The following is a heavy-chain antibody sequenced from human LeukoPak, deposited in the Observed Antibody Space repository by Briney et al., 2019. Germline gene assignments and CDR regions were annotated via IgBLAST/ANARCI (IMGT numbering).Heavy chain of an antibody. Sequence: GGSLRLSCAASGFTFSSYSMNWVRQAPGKGLEWVSYISSSSSTIYYADSVKGRFTISRDNAKNSLYLQMNSLRAEDTAVYYCARGDCTNGVCFLDYWGQGILVTVSS. V-gene: IGHV3-48*04. CDR3: ARGDCTNGVCFLDY. D-gene: IGHD2-8*01. J-gene: IGHJ4*02. CDR1: GFTFSSYS. CDR2: ISSSSSTI.